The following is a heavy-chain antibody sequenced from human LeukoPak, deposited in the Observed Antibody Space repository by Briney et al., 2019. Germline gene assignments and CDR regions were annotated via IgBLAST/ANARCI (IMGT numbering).Heavy chain of an antibody. J-gene: IGHJ6*02. CDR2: MNPNSGNT. Sequence: ASVKVSCKASGYTFTSYDINWVRQATGQGLEWVGWMNPNSGNTGYAQKFQGRVTMTRNTSISTAYMELSSLRSEDTAVYYCARGSVGGYEWHYYYYGMDVWGQGTTVTVSS. D-gene: IGHD5-12*01. V-gene: IGHV1-8*01. CDR3: ARGSVGGYEWHYYYYGMDV. CDR1: GYTFTSYD.